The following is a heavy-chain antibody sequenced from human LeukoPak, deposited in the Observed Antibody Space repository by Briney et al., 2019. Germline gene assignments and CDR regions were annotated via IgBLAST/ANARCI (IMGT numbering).Heavy chain of an antibody. D-gene: IGHD2-15*01. J-gene: IGHJ2*01. V-gene: IGHV3-13*01. CDR3: TKEFFGSRAACAGGSYYDF. CDR2: IGVTGDT. Sequence: GGSLRLSCAASGFTFSKDDFHWVRQAPGKGLEWVAAIGVTGDTYYADSVKGRFTISREDAANSLYLQMRSLGAGDTALYYCTKEFFGSRAACAGGSYYDFWGRGALVTVSS. CDR1: GFTFSKDD.